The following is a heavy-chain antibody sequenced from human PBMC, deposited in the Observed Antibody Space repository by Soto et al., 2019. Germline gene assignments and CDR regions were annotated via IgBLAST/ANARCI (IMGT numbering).Heavy chain of an antibody. CDR3: ARVPFGTTRDFDF. Sequence: LRLSCAVSGFTFSNYGIHWVRQAPGKGLEWVAVIWYDGFNKYYADSVKGRFTISRDASKNTLYLQINSLRVEDTAIYYCARVPFGTTRDFDFWGQGTLVNVSS. V-gene: IGHV3-33*01. CDR1: GFTFSNYG. J-gene: IGHJ4*02. D-gene: IGHD1-1*01. CDR2: IWYDGFNK.